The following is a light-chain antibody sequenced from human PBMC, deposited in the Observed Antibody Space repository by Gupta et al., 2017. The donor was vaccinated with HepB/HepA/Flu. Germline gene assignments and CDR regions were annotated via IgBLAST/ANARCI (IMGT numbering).Light chain of an antibody. CDR2: GVS. CDR3: QQHKNWPWT. CDR1: RGVSNQ. J-gene: IGKJ1*01. Sequence: EIVMTQSPATLSVSPGERATLSCRASRGVSNQLAWYQQKPGQTPRLLIYGVSNRATDIPDRFSGSGSGTEFTLTISRVQSEDLAVYYCQQHKNWPWTFGEGTKVEIK. V-gene: IGKV3-15*01.